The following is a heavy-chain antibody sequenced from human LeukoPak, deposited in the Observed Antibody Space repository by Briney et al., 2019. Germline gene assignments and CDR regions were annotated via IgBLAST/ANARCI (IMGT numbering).Heavy chain of an antibody. CDR2: VNPNSGDT. CDR1: GYSFNIYE. Sequence: ASVKVSCKTSGYSFNIYEINWVRQATGQGLEWMGWVNPNSGDTDNAQKFQGRLTMHRNTSISTAYMELSGLRLEDTAVYYCSRGPRFDPWGQGTQVTVSS. CDR3: SRGPRFDP. J-gene: IGHJ5*02. V-gene: IGHV1-8*01.